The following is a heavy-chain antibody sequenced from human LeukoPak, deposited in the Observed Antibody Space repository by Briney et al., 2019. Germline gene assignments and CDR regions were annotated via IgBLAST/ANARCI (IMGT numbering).Heavy chain of an antibody. CDR3: AKARSKWELRPEYFQH. V-gene: IGHV3-30*02. D-gene: IGHD1-26*01. CDR1: GFTFSSYG. Sequence: PGGSLRLSCAASGFTFSSYGMHWARQAPGKGLEWVAFIRYDGSNKYYADSVKGRFTISRDNSKNTLYLQMNSLRAEDTAVYYCAKARSKWELRPEYFQHWGQGTLVTVSS. CDR2: IRYDGSNK. J-gene: IGHJ1*01.